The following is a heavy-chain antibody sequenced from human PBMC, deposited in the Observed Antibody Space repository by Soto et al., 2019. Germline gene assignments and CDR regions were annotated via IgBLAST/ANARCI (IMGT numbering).Heavy chain of an antibody. Sequence: LSETLSLTCAVSGYSISSGDLWGWIRQPPGKGLAWIGSFYHSGSTYYNPSLMSRVTISADTSKNQFSLKLSSVTAADTAVYYCARDSPKIILMTTTLWGQGTLVTVSS. D-gene: IGHD2-8*01. CDR2: FYHSGST. CDR1: GYSISSGDL. J-gene: IGHJ4*02. V-gene: IGHV4-38-2*02. CDR3: ARDSPKIILMTTTL.